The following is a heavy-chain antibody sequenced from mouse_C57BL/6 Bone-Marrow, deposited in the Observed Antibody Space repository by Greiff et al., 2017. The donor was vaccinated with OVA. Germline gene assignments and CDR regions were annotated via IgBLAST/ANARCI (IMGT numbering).Heavy chain of an antibody. J-gene: IGHJ1*03. CDR2: ILPSIGRT. CDR1: DSEVFPIAY. D-gene: IGHD1-1*01. Sequence: QVQLKESGSELRSPGSSVKLSCKDFDSEVFPIAYMSWVRQKPGHGFEWIGGILPSIGRTIYGEKFEDKATLDADTLSNTAYLELNSLTSEDSAIYYSARGWGGSSYCWYFDVWGTGTTVTVSS. CDR3: ARGWGGSSYCWYFDV. V-gene: IGHV15-2*01.